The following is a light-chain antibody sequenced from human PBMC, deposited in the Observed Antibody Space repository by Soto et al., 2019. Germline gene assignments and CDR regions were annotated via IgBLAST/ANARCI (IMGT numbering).Light chain of an antibody. J-gene: IGKJ1*01. CDR1: QSIGSY. CDR3: QLRNNWPPTWT. CDR2: DAS. Sequence: EIVLTQSPATLSLSPGERATLSCRASQSIGSYFAWYQQKPGQAPRLLIYDASNRATGIPARFSGSGSGTDFTLTISSREPEDFAVYYCQLRNNWPPTWTFGQGTKVESK. V-gene: IGKV3-11*01.